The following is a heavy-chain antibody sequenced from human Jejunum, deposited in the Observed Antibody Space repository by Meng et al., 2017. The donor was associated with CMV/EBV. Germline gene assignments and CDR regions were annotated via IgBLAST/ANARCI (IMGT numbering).Heavy chain of an antibody. CDR1: GYSFISYY. J-gene: IGHJ4*02. CDR3: ARARYGGDQIDY. Sequence: CKPTGYSFISYYMHWVRQAPGQGLEWLGIIRPIDGGTTYAQDFQDRITLTGDKATSTFFMELSSLRAEDTALYYCARARYGGDQIDYWGQGTLVTVSS. CDR2: IRPIDGGT. D-gene: IGHD2-21*02. V-gene: IGHV1-46*01.